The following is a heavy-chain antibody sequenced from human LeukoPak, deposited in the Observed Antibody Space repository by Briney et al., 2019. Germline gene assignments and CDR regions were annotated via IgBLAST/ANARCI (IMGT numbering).Heavy chain of an antibody. D-gene: IGHD2-15*01. J-gene: IGHJ4*02. CDR1: GFTFSSYA. V-gene: IGHV3-30*04. CDR2: ISYDGSNK. Sequence: PGRSLRLSCAASGFTFSSYAMHWVRQAPGKGLEWVAVISYDGSNKYYADSVKGRFTTSRDNSKNTLYLQMNSLRAEDTAVYYCARESTVILYYFDYWGQGTLVTVSS. CDR3: ARESTVILYYFDY.